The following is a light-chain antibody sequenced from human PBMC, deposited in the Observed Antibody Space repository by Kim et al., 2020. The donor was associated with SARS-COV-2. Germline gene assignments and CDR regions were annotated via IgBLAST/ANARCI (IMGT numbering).Light chain of an antibody. CDR1: TVPNKY. V-gene: IGLV3-25*03. Sequence: SPGKTARMASDGDTVPNKYVLWYQQKPGQAPVLVIYKDTDRPSGTPERFSGSSSGNTATLTISRVQAGDEADYYCQSGDSSGTYGVFGGGTQLTVL. CDR2: KDT. J-gene: IGLJ3*02. CDR3: QSGDSSGTYGV.